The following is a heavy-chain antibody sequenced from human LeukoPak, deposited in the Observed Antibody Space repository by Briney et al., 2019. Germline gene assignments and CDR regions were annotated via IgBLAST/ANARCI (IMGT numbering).Heavy chain of an antibody. J-gene: IGHJ4*02. CDR2: INPNSGGT. CDR1: GYSFTGYY. Sequence: ASVRVSCKTSGYSFTGYYLHWLRQAPGQGLEWMGWINPNSGGTNYAQQFQGRVTMTRDTSINTVYMELSRLKSDDTALYYCARAVITFGAPVAKGFDCWGRGTLVTVSS. CDR3: ARAVITFGAPVAKGFDC. D-gene: IGHD3-16*01. V-gene: IGHV1-2*02.